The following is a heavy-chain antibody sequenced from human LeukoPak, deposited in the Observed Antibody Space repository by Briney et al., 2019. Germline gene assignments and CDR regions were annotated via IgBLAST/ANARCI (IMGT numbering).Heavy chain of an antibody. J-gene: IGHJ4*02. CDR1: GLTFSSYA. CDR3: AKKHGYNYGDFDY. D-gene: IGHD5-18*01. Sequence: PGGSLGLSCAASGLTFSSYAMNWVRQAPGKGLEWVSTISGSGDSTYYADSVKGRFTISRDNSKNTLYLQMNSLRAEDTALYYCAKKHGYNYGDFDYWGQGTLVTVSS. V-gene: IGHV3-23*01. CDR2: ISGSGDST.